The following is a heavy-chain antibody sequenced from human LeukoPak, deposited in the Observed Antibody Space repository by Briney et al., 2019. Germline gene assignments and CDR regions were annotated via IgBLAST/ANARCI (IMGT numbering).Heavy chain of an antibody. V-gene: IGHV3-53*01. Sequence: GGSLRLSCAASGFTVSSNYMSWVRQAPGKGLEWVSVIYSGGSTYYADSVKGRFTISRDNSKNTLYLQMNSLRAEDTAVYYCARGLGSSSPPFYYYYGMDVWGQGTTVTVSS. CDR2: IYSGGST. CDR1: GFTVSSNY. J-gene: IGHJ6*02. CDR3: ARGLGSSSPPFYYYYGMDV. D-gene: IGHD6-13*01.